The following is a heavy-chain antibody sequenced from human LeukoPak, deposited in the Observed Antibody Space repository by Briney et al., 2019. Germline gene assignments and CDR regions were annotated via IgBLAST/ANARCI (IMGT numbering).Heavy chain of an antibody. V-gene: IGHV3-7*01. J-gene: IGHJ3*02. D-gene: IGHD2-15*01. CDR3: ARDYDYFSGHNLDAYDI. Sequence: GGSLRLSCAAAGLSFSSYWMTWVRQAPGKGLEWVANIKEDGSAKSYVDSVKGRFTISRDNAKNSLYLQMNSLRVEDTSVYYCARDYDYFSGHNLDAYDIWGQGTTVIVSS. CDR1: GLSFSSYW. CDR2: IKEDGSAK.